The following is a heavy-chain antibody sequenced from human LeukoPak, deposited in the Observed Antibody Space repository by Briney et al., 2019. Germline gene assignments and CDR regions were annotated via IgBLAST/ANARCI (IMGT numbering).Heavy chain of an antibody. J-gene: IGHJ4*02. Sequence: PGESLQISCQGSGYSFTSYWIGWVRPMPGKGLEWMGIIFPGNSITNYSPSLQGQVTISTDKSTSTAYLQWSSLKASDTAMYYCARHVSASTWSNFDYWGQGTLVTVSS. V-gene: IGHV5-51*01. D-gene: IGHD6-13*01. CDR2: IFPGNSIT. CDR1: GYSFTSYW. CDR3: ARHVSASTWSNFDY.